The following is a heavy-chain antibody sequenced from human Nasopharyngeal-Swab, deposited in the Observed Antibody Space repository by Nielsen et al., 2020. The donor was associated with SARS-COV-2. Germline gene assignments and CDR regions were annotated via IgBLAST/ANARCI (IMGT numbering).Heavy chain of an antibody. CDR2: ISGDDGST. Sequence: GESPKIFCEASGFNFDDYAMHWVRQAPGKGLEWVSLISGDDGSTYYADSVKGRFTISRDNSKNSLYLQMNSLRTEDTALYYCAKDIGSAAAGYDYWGQGTLVTVSS. CDR3: AKDIGSAAAGYDY. CDR1: GFNFDDYA. J-gene: IGHJ4*02. D-gene: IGHD6-13*01. V-gene: IGHV3-43*02.